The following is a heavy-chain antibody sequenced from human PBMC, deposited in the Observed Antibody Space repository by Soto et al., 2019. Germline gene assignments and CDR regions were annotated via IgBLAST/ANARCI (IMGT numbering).Heavy chain of an antibody. V-gene: IGHV3-30*18. CDR3: AKEGCSSTSCVAFLDV. CDR1: GFTFSSSG. D-gene: IGHD2-2*01. J-gene: IGHJ6*02. CDR2: ISYDGSKK. Sequence: LRLSCAASGFTFSSSGMHWVRQAPGKGLEWVAVISYDGSKKYYADSVKGRFTISRDNSKDTVYLQMNSLRAEDTAVYYCAKEGCSSTSCVAFLDVWGRGTTVTVSS.